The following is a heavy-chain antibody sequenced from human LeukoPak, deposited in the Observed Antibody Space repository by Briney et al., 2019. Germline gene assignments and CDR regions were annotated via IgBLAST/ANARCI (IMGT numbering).Heavy chain of an antibody. CDR1: GFIFSTHA. CDR2: IWYDGSNP. CDR3: ARDPPHSGHALDR. J-gene: IGHJ5*02. Sequence: GRSLRLSCATSGFIFSTHAMHWVRQTPGKGLEWVAFIWYDGSNPTYADSVKGRFTISRDNSKDTVYLQMTSLRAEDTAVYYCARDPPHSGHALDRWGQGTLVTVSS. D-gene: IGHD1-26*01. V-gene: IGHV3-33*01.